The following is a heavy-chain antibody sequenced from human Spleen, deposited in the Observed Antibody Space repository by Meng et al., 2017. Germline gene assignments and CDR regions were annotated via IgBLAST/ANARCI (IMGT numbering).Heavy chain of an antibody. Sequence: SVKVSCKASGGTFSSYAISWVRQAPGQGLEWMGGIIPIFGTANYAQKFQGRVTITTDESTSTAYMELSRLRSDDTAVYYCAREENSSGWYVDYWGQGTLVTVSS. V-gene: IGHV1-69*05. CDR1: GGTFSSYA. J-gene: IGHJ4*02. CDR3: AREENSSGWYVDY. D-gene: IGHD3-22*01. CDR2: IIPIFGTA.